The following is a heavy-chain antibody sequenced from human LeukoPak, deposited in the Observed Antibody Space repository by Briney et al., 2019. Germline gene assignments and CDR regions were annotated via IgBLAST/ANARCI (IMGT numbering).Heavy chain of an antibody. CDR2: IYYSGST. Sequence: SQTLSLICTVSGGSISSGGYYWSWIRQHPGKGLEWIGYIYYSGSTYYNPSLKSRVTISVDTSKNQFSLKLSSVAAADTAVYYCARDTVTTTFDALDIWGQGTMVTVSS. CDR1: GGSISSGGYY. D-gene: IGHD4-17*01. CDR3: ARDTVTTTFDALDI. V-gene: IGHV4-31*03. J-gene: IGHJ3*02.